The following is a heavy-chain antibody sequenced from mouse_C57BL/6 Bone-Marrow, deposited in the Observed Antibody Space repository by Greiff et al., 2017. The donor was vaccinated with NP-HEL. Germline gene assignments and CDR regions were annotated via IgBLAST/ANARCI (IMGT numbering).Heavy chain of an antibody. CDR1: GYTFTSYW. CDR2: IHPNSGST. CDR3: ARGLLWLRRRDYYAMDY. J-gene: IGHJ4*01. Sequence: QVQLQQPGAELVKPGASVKLSCKASGYTFTSYWMHWVKQRPGQGLEWIGMIHPNSGSTNYNEKFKSKATLTVDKSPSTAYMQLSSLTSEDSAVYYCARGLLWLRRRDYYAMDYWGQGTSVTVSS. V-gene: IGHV1-64*01. D-gene: IGHD2-2*01.